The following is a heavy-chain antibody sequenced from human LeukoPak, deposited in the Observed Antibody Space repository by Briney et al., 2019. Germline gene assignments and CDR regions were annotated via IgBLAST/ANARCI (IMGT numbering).Heavy chain of an antibody. CDR1: GFTFSDYW. Sequence: GGSLRLSCAVSGFTFSDYWMNWVRQAPGKGLEWVTSIRQDGGEKSYVDSVKGRFTISRDNTKNSLYLQINSLRAEDTAVYYCARDGTAAGLYFDLWGQGTLVTVSS. CDR2: IRQDGGEK. J-gene: IGHJ4*01. CDR3: ARDGTAAGLYFDL. V-gene: IGHV3-7*01. D-gene: IGHD6-13*01.